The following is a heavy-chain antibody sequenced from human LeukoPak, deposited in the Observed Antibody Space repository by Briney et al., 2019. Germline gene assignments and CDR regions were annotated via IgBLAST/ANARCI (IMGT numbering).Heavy chain of an antibody. CDR1: GGTFSSYA. Sequence: ASVKVSCKASGGTFSSYAISWVRQAPGQGLEWMGWMNPNSGNTGYAQKFQGRVTITRNTSISTAYMELSSLRSEDTAVYYCARVSPWYYGDYEADYWGQGTLVTVSS. CDR3: ARVSPWYYGDYEADY. J-gene: IGHJ4*02. D-gene: IGHD4-17*01. V-gene: IGHV1-8*03. CDR2: MNPNSGNT.